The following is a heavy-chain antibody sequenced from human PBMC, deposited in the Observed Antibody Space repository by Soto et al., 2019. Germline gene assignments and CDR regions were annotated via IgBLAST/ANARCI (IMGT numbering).Heavy chain of an antibody. CDR3: ARNGYCSDGVCYLNWYFDL. J-gene: IGHJ2*01. CDR2: IYSGGST. V-gene: IGHV3-66*01. CDR1: GFTVRDKY. Sequence: EVQLVESGGGLVQPGGSLRLSCAASGFTVRDKYMSWVRQVPGKGLEWVSIIYSGGSTYYADSVKGRFTISRDNSKNTLYLQMNSLRAEDTAVYHCARNGYCSDGVCYLNWYFDLWGRGTLVTVSS. D-gene: IGHD2-8*01.